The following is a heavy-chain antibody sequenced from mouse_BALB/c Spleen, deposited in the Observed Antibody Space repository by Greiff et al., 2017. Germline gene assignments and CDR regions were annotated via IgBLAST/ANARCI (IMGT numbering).Heavy chain of an antibody. Sequence: VQLQQSGAELVRPGTSVKISCKASGYTFTNYWLGWVKQRPGHGLEWIGDIYPGGGYTNYDEKVKGKATLTADTSSSTAYLQLRSLTSEDSAVYCCAIGELGPFDYWGQGTTLTVSS. CDR1: GYTFTNYW. D-gene: IGHD4-1*01. J-gene: IGHJ2*01. CDR3: AIGELGPFDY. CDR2: IYPGGGYT. V-gene: IGHV1-63*02.